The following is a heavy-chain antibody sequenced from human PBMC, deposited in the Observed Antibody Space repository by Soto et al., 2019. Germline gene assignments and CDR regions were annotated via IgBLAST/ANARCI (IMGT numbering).Heavy chain of an antibody. J-gene: IGHJ4*02. Sequence: PSETLSLTCTVSGGSISSYYWSWIRQPPGKGLEWIGYIYYSGSTNYNPSPKSRVTISVDTSKNQFSLKLSSVTAADTAVYYCASHYGSGSYYKGYFDYWGQGTLVTVSS. D-gene: IGHD3-10*01. V-gene: IGHV4-59*08. CDR2: IYYSGST. CDR1: GGSISSYY. CDR3: ASHYGSGSYYKGYFDY.